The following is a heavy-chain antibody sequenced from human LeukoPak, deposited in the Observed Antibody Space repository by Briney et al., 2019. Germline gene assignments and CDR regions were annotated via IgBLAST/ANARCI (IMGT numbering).Heavy chain of an antibody. CDR2: INPNSGGT. V-gene: IGHV1-2*02. CDR3: AKYCSSTSCPLGAFDI. J-gene: IGHJ3*02. CDR1: GYTFTGYY. Sequence: ASVKVSCKASGYTFTGYYMHWVRQAPGQGLEWMGWINPNSGGTNYAQKFQGRVTMTRDTSISKAYMELSRLRSDDTAVYYCAKYCSSTSCPLGAFDIWGQGTMVTVSS. D-gene: IGHD2-2*01.